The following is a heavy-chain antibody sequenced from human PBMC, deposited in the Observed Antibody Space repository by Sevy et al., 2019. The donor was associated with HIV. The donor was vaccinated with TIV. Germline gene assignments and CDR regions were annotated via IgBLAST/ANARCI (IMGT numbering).Heavy chain of an antibody. J-gene: IGHJ3*02. CDR3: AREVVAATASAFDI. CDR2: VNPNSGST. Sequence: ASVKVSCKASGYTFTSYYMHWVRQAPGQGLEWMGRVNPNSGSTTYAQNFQGRVTMTRETSMSTVYMELSSLRSEDTAVYYCAREVVAATASAFDIWGQATMVTVSS. CDR1: GYTFTSYY. D-gene: IGHD5-12*01. V-gene: IGHV1-46*01.